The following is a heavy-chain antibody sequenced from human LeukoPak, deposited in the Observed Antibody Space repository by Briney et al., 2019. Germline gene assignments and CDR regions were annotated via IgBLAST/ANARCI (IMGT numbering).Heavy chain of an antibody. CDR1: GFTLSTYA. J-gene: IGHJ4*02. CDR3: AKLVSGYCTSTSCYGPFDY. Sequence: GGSLRLSCAASGFTLSTYAMSWVRQAPGKGLEWVSGISGSGGDSTNYADSVKGRFTITYYADSVRGRFTVSRDNPKNTLYLEMNSLRAEDTAVYYCAKLVSGYCTSTSCYGPFDYWGQGTLVTVSS. D-gene: IGHD2-2*01. CDR2: ISGSGGDST. V-gene: IGHV3-23*01.